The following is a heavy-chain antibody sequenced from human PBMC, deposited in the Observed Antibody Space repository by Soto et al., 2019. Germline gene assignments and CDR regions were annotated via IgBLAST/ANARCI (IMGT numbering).Heavy chain of an antibody. CDR1: GFPFNDYY. D-gene: IGHD2-21*01. CDR3: VRGGGGGLFEH. Sequence: GSLRLSCATSGFPFNDYYMTWIRQAPGKGLEWLSHISPKSTFRNYADSVKGRFTISRDNTESSLFLQMNSLGVDDTAVYSCVRGGGGGLFEHWGQGVLVTVSS. V-gene: IGHV3-11*06. CDR2: ISPKSTFR. J-gene: IGHJ4*02.